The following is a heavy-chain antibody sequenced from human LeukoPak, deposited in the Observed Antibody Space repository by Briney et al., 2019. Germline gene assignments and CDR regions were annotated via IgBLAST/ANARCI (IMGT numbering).Heavy chain of an antibody. Sequence: GSLRLSCAASGFTFSNYAMNWVRQAPGKGLEWVSGVSGSGGVTYHADSVKGRFTISRDNSKNTLHLQMNSLGAEDTAVYYCATFLAIVTARDSLYFQHWGQGTLVTVSS. CDR3: ATFLAIVTARDSLYFQH. CDR1: GFTFSNYA. CDR2: VSGSGGVT. D-gene: IGHD3-3*02. V-gene: IGHV3-23*01. J-gene: IGHJ1*01.